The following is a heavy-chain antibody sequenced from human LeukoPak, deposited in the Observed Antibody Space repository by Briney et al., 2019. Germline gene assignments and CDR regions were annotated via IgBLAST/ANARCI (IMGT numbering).Heavy chain of an antibody. J-gene: IGHJ4*02. CDR3: ETYNWNAHVNL. CDR2: INHSGST. D-gene: IGHD1-1*01. CDR1: GGSFSGYY. Sequence: KPSGTLSLTCAVYGGSFSGYYWSWIRQPPGKGLEWIGEINHSGSTNYNPSLKSRVTISVDTSKNQFSLKLSSVTAADTAVYYCETYNWNAHVNLWGQGTLVTVSS. V-gene: IGHV4-34*01.